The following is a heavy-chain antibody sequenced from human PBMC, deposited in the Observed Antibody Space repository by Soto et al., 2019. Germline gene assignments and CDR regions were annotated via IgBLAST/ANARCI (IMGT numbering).Heavy chain of an antibody. D-gene: IGHD1-26*01. CDR2: VTADKGIT. V-gene: IGHV1-3*01. CDR1: GYAFTYYS. CDR3: ARADSPQTGSYYYI. Sequence: ASVKVSCKASGYAFTYYSIHWVRQAPGQRLEWMGWVTADKGITAYSQKFQGRVTITRDTYASTAYMELSSLRSEDTAIYYCARADSPQTGSYYYIWGQETLGTASS. J-gene: IGHJ4*03.